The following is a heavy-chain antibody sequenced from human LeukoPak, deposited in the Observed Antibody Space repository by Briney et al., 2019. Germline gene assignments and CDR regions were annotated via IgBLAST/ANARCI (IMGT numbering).Heavy chain of an antibody. CDR2: ISRNGGNT. D-gene: IGHD1-26*01. CDR3: ARDPFEGATLDY. CDR1: GFTFSSCA. J-gene: IGHJ4*02. Sequence: GGSLRLSCAASGFTFSSCAMHWVRQAPGKGLEYVSGISRNGGNTYYANSVKGRFTISRDNSKNTLHLQMGSLRAEDMAVYYCARDPFEGATLDYWGQGTLVTVSS. V-gene: IGHV3-64*01.